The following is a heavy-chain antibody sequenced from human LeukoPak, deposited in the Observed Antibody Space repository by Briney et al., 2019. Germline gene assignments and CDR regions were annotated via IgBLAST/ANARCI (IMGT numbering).Heavy chain of an antibody. V-gene: IGHV5-51*01. D-gene: IGHD3-3*01. J-gene: IGHJ6*03. CDR3: ARSYDSYYYYMDV. CDR1: GYSFTSYW. Sequence: GESLKISCKGSGYSFTSYWISWVRQMPGKGLEWMGIIYPGDSDTRYSPSFQGQVTISADKSISTAYLQWSSLKASDTAMYYCARSYDSYYYYMDVWGKGTTVTVSS. CDR2: IYPGDSDT.